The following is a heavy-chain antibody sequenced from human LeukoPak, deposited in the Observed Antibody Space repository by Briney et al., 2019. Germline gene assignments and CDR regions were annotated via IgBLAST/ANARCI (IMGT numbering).Heavy chain of an antibody. Sequence: GGSLRLSCEGSGFTFDDYAMHWVRQAPGKGLEWVSLISWNGATTYYADSVKGRFTISRDNNKDSLYLQMNSLIAEDTAVYYCAKSGYNRFDYWGQGTRVTVSS. CDR3: AKSGYNRFDY. CDR1: GFTFDDYA. V-gene: IGHV3-43D*03. J-gene: IGHJ4*02. CDR2: ISWNGATT. D-gene: IGHD5-24*01.